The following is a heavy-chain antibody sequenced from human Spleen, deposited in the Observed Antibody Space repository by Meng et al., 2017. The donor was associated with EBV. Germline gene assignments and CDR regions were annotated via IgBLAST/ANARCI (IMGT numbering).Heavy chain of an antibody. V-gene: IGHV1-69*17. D-gene: IGHD5-12*01. CDR2: ITPLYGIA. CDR1: GGTFSNYG. Sequence: QVQLVQSGAEVKKPGSSVKVCCKASGGTFSNYGISWVRQNPGQGLEWMGEITPLYGIANYAEKFQGRVTITADTSTSSAYMELSSLTSDDTAVYYCVRDLWLRFGDCVWGQGTLVTVSS. J-gene: IGHJ4*02. CDR3: VRDLWLRFGDCV.